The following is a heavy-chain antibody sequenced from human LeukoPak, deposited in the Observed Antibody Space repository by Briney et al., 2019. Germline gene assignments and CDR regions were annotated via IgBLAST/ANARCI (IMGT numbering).Heavy chain of an antibody. J-gene: IGHJ4*02. V-gene: IGHV3-11*01. CDR3: ARVPNYDILTGSFDY. Sequence: GGSLRLSCAASGFTFSDYYMSWIRQAPGKGLEWVSYISSSGSTIYYADSAKGRFTISRDNAKNSLYLQMNSLRAEDTAVYYCARVPNYDILTGSFDYWGQGTLVTVSS. CDR2: ISSSGSTI. D-gene: IGHD3-9*01. CDR1: GFTFSDYY.